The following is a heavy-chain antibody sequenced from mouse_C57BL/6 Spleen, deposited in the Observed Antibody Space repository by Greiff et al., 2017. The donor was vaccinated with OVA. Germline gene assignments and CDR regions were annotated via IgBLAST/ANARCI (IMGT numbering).Heavy chain of an antibody. V-gene: IGHV1-69*01. CDR1: GYTFTSYW. D-gene: IGHD2-1*01. J-gene: IGHJ2*01. CDR3: AMGDGNYGGYFDD. CDR2: IDPSDSYT. Sequence: VQLQQPGAELVMPGASVKLSCKASGYTFTSYWMHWVKQRPGQGLEWIGEIDPSDSYTNYNQKFKGKSTLTVDKSSSTAYMQLSSLTSEDSAVYYCAMGDGNYGGYFDDWGQGTTLTVSS.